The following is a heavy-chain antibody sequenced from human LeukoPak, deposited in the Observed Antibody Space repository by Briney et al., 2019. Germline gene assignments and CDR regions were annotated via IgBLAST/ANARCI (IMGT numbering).Heavy chain of an antibody. Sequence: PGGSLRLSCAASGFTFSDYFVSWIRQAPGKGLECVSFISGSSNIIYYADSVKGRFTISRDNTKNSLNLQMNSLRAEDTAVYYCARGLYCGSNPFDYWGQGALVTVSS. V-gene: IGHV3-11*01. CDR1: GFTFSDYF. D-gene: IGHD1-26*01. CDR3: ARGLYCGSNPFDY. J-gene: IGHJ4*02. CDR2: ISGSSNII.